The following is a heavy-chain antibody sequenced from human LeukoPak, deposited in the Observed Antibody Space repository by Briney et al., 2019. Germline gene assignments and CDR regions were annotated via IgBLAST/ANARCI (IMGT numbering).Heavy chain of an antibody. CDR3: AKGDIVGATGDY. V-gene: IGHV3-48*03. D-gene: IGHD1-26*01. Sequence: GGSLRLSCEASGFTFGSYEMTWVRQAPGKWLEWLSYISTSGSIIVYADSVRGRFTVSRDNAKNSLYLQMNSLRAEDTAVYYCAKGDIVGATGDYWGQGTLVTVSS. CDR1: GFTFGSYE. J-gene: IGHJ4*02. CDR2: ISTSGSII.